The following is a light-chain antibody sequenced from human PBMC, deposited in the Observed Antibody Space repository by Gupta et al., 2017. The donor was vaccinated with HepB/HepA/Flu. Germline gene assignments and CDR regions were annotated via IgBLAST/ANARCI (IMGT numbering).Light chain of an antibody. Sequence: EIVFTQSPATLSLSPGERATLSCRASQSVSISYLAWYQQKPVQAPRLLIYCASSRATGIPDRFISSGSGTDFTLTISRREPEDYAVYYCQQYGSSPPCSFGQGTKLEIK. CDR2: CAS. CDR3: QQYGSSPPCS. CDR1: QSVSISY. J-gene: IGKJ2*04. V-gene: IGKV3-20*01.